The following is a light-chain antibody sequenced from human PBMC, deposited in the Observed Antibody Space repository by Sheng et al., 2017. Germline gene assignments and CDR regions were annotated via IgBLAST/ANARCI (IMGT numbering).Light chain of an antibody. CDR2: DVN. V-gene: IGLV2-14*03. CDR1: NSDIGDYNY. CDR3: TSYTNLGTFIV. J-gene: IGLJ3*02. Sequence: QSALTQPASVSGSPGQSIAISCTGSNSDIGDYNYVYWYQQHPGKAPKLIIYDVNNRPSGISNRFSGSKAGNTASLTISGLQTEDEAHYYCTSYTNLGTFIVFGGGTKLTVL.